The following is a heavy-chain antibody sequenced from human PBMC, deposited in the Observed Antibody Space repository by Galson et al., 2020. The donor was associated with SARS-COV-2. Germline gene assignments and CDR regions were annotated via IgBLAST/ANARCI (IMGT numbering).Heavy chain of an antibody. CDR2: IIPLFGTA. D-gene: IGHD2-15*01. CDR3: ARDPQLGYCSGGSCPGLDY. CDR1: GGTFSSYA. J-gene: IGHJ4*02. Sequence: SVKVSCKASGGTFSSYAISWVRQAPGQGLEWMGGIIPLFGTANYAQKFQGRVTITADESTSTAYMELSSLRSEDTAVYYCARDPQLGYCSGGSCPGLDYWGQGTLVTVSS. V-gene: IGHV1-69*13.